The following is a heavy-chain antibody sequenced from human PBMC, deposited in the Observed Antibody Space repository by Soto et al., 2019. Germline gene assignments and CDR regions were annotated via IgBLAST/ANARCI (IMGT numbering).Heavy chain of an antibody. D-gene: IGHD6-13*01. Sequence: EVQLVESVGGLVQPGGSLRLSCAASGFTVSDNYVRWVRQAPGKGLECVSLIYSGGSTYYTDFVKDRFTISRDSFTNTLYLQMTGLRGDDTAVYYCSSSHNSGLWGRGTLVTVSS. CDR3: SSSHNSGL. J-gene: IGHJ2*01. V-gene: IGHV3-66*01. CDR2: IYSGGST. CDR1: GFTVSDNY.